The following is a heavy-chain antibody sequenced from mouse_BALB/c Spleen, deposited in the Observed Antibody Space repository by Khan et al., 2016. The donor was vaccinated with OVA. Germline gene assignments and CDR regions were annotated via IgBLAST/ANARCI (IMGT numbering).Heavy chain of an antibody. J-gene: IGHJ4*01. CDR1: GFSLSDYG. CDR2: IWGGGST. Sequence: VELVESGPGLVAPSQSLSITCTVSGFSLSDYGVSWIRQPPGKGLEWLGVIWGGGSTYYNSALKSRLSINKDNSKSQVFLKMNSLQTDYTAMYYCAKGLWSYYFALDYWGQGTSVTVSS. V-gene: IGHV2-6-5*01. D-gene: IGHD1-1*02. CDR3: AKGLWSYYFALDY.